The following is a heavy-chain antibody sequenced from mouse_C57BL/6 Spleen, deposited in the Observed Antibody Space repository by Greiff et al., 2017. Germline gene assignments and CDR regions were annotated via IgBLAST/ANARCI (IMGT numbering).Heavy chain of an antibody. J-gene: IGHJ4*01. V-gene: IGHV3-8*01. Sequence: VQLKESGPGLAKPSQTLPLTCSVTGYSITSDYWNWIRKFPGNKLEYMGYISYSGSNYNNPSLKSRISITRDTSKNQYYLQLNSVTTKDTATYYRASYKGYAKDYWGQGTSVTVSS. CDR2: ISYSGSN. CDR1: GYSITSDY. CDR3: ASYKGYAKDY.